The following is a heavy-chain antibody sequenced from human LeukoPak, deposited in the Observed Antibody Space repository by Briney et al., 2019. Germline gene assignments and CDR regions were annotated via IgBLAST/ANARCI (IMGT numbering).Heavy chain of an antibody. Sequence: GASVKVSCKAFGDSFGTYGITWVRQAPGEGLEWMGGFNPIFGSAQYAQKFQGRVTITMDVSARTVYMELSSLRSEDTTIYYCARDFGSGVFDPWGQGTLVTVSS. D-gene: IGHD3-10*01. CDR3: ARDFGSGVFDP. J-gene: IGHJ5*02. V-gene: IGHV1-69*05. CDR1: GDSFGTYG. CDR2: FNPIFGSA.